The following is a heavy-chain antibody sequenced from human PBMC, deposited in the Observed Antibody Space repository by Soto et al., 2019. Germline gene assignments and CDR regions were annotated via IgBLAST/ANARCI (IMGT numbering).Heavy chain of an antibody. CDR3: AKDQMQSSGWSKHDACDI. CDR2: ISGSGGSA. V-gene: IGHV3-23*01. J-gene: IGHJ3*02. Sequence: GPMRLSWSASGFTISSYGRSWVRQAPGTRLEWVSAISGSGGSAYYAYAVKGRFTISRDNSKNTLYLQMDSVRAADKAVYYCAKDQMQSSGWSKHDACDIWGQGTMGTVAS. CDR1: GFTISSYG. D-gene: IGHD6-19*01.